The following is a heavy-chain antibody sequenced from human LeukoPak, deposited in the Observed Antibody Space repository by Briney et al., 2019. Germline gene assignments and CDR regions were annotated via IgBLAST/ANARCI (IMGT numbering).Heavy chain of an antibody. V-gene: IGHV4-39*01. CDR2: LYYTGTT. CDR3: ARHPRTQVWFGETLYFDFYIDV. J-gene: IGHJ6*03. D-gene: IGHD3-10*01. CDR1: GGSISSSSYY. Sequence: SETLSLTSTVSGGSISSSSYYWGWLRQPPGKGLEWIGSLYYTGTTYHNPSLKSRVTISVDTSKKQFSLKLSSVTAADTAVYYSARHPRTQVWFGETLYFDFYIDVWGKGTTVTVSS.